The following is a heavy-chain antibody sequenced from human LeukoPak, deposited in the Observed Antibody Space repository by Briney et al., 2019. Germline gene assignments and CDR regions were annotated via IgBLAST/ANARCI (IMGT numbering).Heavy chain of an antibody. J-gene: IGHJ4*02. CDR3: ARVGDGSGSYPYFDY. CDR1: GFTVSSNY. Sequence: GGSLRLSCAASGFTVSSNYMSWVRQAPGKGLEWVSVIYSGGSTYYADSVKGRFTISRDNSKNTLYLQMNSLRAEDTAVYYCARVGDGSGSYPYFDYWGQGTLVTVSS. V-gene: IGHV3-66*01. D-gene: IGHD3-10*01. CDR2: IYSGGST.